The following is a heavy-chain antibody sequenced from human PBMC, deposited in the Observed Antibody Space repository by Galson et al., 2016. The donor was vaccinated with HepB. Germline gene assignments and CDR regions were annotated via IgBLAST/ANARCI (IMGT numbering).Heavy chain of an antibody. D-gene: IGHD1-26*01. CDR1: GGTLSSFA. V-gene: IGHV1-69*13. CDR3: ARGASYHLKTSNFDY. Sequence: SVKVSCKASGGTLSSFAFNWVRQAPGHGLEWMGGIIGMFGTTFYAQKFQGRVTLTADEFTSTAYMEVSSLRSEDTAVYYCARGASYHLKTSNFDYWGQGTLVTVSS. CDR2: IIGMFGTT. J-gene: IGHJ4*02.